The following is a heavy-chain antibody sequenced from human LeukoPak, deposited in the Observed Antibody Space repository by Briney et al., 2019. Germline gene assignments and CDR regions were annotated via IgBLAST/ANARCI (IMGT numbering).Heavy chain of an antibody. Sequence: GGSLRLSCAASGFTGSNNYMGWVRQPPGKGLEWVSVIYSGTTAYYPDSVKGRFTISRDNSKNTLYLQMNSLSAEDTAVYYCARVEEGWFDPWGQGTLVTVSS. V-gene: IGHV3-66*01. CDR1: GFTGSNNY. CDR3: ARVEEGWFDP. J-gene: IGHJ5*02. CDR2: IYSGTTA.